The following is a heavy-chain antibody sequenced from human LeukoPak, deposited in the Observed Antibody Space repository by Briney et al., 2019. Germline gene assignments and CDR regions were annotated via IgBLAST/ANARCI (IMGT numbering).Heavy chain of an antibody. CDR2: IFYSGST. CDR1: GGSISSSSYF. CDR3: VTNYDILTAYHGY. D-gene: IGHD3-9*01. J-gene: IGHJ4*02. Sequence: SGTLSLTCTVSGGSISSSSYFWGWIRQPPGKGLEWIGSIFYSGSTYYNPSLNSRVTISIDTSKNQFSLRLSSVTAADTAVYYCVTNYDILTAYHGYWGQGTLVTVSS. V-gene: IGHV4-39*01.